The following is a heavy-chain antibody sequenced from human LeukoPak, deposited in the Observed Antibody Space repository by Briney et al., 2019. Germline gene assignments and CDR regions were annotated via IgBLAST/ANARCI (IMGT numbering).Heavy chain of an antibody. D-gene: IGHD3-10*01. CDR2: INHSGST. V-gene: IGHV4-34*01. Sequence: SETLSLTCAVYGGAFSGYYWSWIRQPPGKGLEWIGEINHSGSTNYNPSLKSRVTISVDTSKSQFSLKLSSVTAADTAVYYCARAPLLFYWGQGTLVTVSS. J-gene: IGHJ4*02. CDR3: ARAPLLFY. CDR1: GGAFSGYY.